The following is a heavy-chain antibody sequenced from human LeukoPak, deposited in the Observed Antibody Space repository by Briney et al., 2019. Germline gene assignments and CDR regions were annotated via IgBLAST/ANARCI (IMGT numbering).Heavy chain of an antibody. D-gene: IGHD6-19*01. CDR1: GFTFSSYG. J-gene: IGHJ5*02. CDR3: ARGADTGYSSDS. CDR2: IRYDRRNQ. V-gene: IGHV3-30*02. Sequence: GGSLRLSCAASGFTFSSYGMHWVRQAPGKGLEWVAFIRYDRRNQYYADSVKGRFTISRDNAKNTLYLQMNSLRAEDTAVYYCARGADTGYSSDSWGQGTLVTVSS.